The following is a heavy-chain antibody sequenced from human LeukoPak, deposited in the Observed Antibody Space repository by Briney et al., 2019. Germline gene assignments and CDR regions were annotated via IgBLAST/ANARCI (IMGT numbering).Heavy chain of an antibody. CDR3: ARVCSGGSCYPTFDY. V-gene: IGHV4-34*01. CDR1: XXXXXGYY. CDR2: INHSGST. Sequence: SETLSLXCXXYXXXXXGYYXSWIRXPPGKRLEWIGEINHSGSTNYNPSLKSRVTISVDTSKNQFSLKLSSVTAADTAVYYCARVCSGGSCYPTFDYWGQGTLVTVSS. D-gene: IGHD2-15*01. J-gene: IGHJ4*02.